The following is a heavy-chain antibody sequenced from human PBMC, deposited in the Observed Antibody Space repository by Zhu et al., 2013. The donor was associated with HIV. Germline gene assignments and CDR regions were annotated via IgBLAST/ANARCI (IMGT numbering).Heavy chain of an antibody. CDR1: GGTFSNYG. Sequence: QVQLVQSGAEVKKPGSSVKVSCKASGGTFSNYGINWVRQAPGQGLEWMGGIIPIFDTANYAQKFQGRVTITADESTSTAYMELSSLRSEDTAVYYCARDLYSTSSRPFDIWGQGTMVTVSS. CDR2: IIPIFDTA. V-gene: IGHV1-69*01. D-gene: IGHD6-6*01. J-gene: IGHJ3*02. CDR3: ARDLYSTSSRPFDI.